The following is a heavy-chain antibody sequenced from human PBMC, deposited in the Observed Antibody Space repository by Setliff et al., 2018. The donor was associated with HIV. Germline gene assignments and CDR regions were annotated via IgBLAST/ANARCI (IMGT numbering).Heavy chain of an antibody. CDR2: IYYSGRT. J-gene: IGHJ3*02. CDR3: ARNDAFDI. V-gene: IGHV4-30-4*08. CDR1: GGSINSGGYY. Sequence: SCTVSGGSINSGGYYWTWIRQRPGKGLEWIGYIYYSGRTHYNPSLKSRVTISMDTSKNQFSLKLSSVTAADTAVYYCARNDAFDIWGQGTLVTVSS.